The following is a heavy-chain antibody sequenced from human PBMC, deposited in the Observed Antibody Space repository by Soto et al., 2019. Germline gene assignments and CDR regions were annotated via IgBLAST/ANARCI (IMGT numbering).Heavy chain of an antibody. V-gene: IGHV3-23*01. J-gene: IGHJ6*02. CDR3: ASFTGAWMDQYYSPMLV. Sequence: GGSLRLSCAAPGFTFSNYAMSWVRQAPGKGLEWVSTISGSDDRIYYADSVKGRFTISRDNSENTLYLQMNSLRVEDTAVYSCASFTGAWMDQYYSPMLVWGQGTTVTVSS. CDR1: GFTFSNYA. D-gene: IGHD2-8*02. CDR2: ISGSDDRI.